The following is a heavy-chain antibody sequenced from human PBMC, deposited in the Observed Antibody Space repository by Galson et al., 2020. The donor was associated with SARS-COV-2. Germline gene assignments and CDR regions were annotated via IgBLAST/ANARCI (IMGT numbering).Heavy chain of an antibody. CDR3: ARDHALYSSGWYPDAFDI. CDR2: IYHSGST. Sequence: SETLSLTCTVSGYSISSGYYWGWIRQPPGKGLEWIGSIYHSGSTYYNPSLKSRVTISVDASKNQFSLKLSSVTAADTAVYYCARDHALYSSGWYPDAFDIWGQGTMVTVSS. V-gene: IGHV4-38-2*02. CDR1: GYSISSGYY. J-gene: IGHJ3*02. D-gene: IGHD6-19*01.